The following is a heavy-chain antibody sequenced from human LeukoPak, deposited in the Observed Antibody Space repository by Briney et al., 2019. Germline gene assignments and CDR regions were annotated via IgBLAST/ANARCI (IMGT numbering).Heavy chain of an antibody. D-gene: IGHD6-19*01. J-gene: IGHJ4*02. Sequence: SETLSLTCTVSGGSISSSSYYWGWIRQPPGKGLEWIGSIYYSGSTYYNPSLKSRVTISVDTSKNQFSLKLSSVTAADTAVYYCARVVAGKIYYFDYWGQGTLVTVSS. CDR3: ARVVAGKIYYFDY. V-gene: IGHV4-39*07. CDR1: GGSISSSSYY. CDR2: IYYSGST.